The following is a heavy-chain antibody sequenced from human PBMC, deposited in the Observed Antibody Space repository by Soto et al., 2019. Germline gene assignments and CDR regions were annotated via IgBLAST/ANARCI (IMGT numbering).Heavy chain of an antibody. CDR1: GGTFSSYT. J-gene: IGHJ4*02. CDR3: ARSGYDPSEFDY. D-gene: IGHD5-12*01. V-gene: IGHV1-69*02. Sequence: QVQLVQSGAEVKKPGSSVKVSCKASGGTFSSYTISWVRQAPGQGLEWMGRIIPILGIANYAQKFQGRVTITADKSTSTAYMELSSLRSEDTAVYYFARSGYDPSEFDYWGQGTLVTVSS. CDR2: IIPILGIA.